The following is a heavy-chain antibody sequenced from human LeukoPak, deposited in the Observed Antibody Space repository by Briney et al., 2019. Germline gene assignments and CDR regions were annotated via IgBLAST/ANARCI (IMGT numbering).Heavy chain of an antibody. D-gene: IGHD7-27*01. V-gene: IGHV5-51*01. J-gene: IGHJ3*02. CDR1: GYDFTNYW. CDR3: ARHVSNWGRYHDAFDI. CDR2: IYPGDSDT. Sequence: GESLKISCEASGYDFTNYWIGWVRQKPGKGLEWMGIIYPGDSDTRYSPSFQGQVTISADKSISTAYLQWSSLKASDTAMYYCARHVSNWGRYHDAFDIWGQGTMVTVSS.